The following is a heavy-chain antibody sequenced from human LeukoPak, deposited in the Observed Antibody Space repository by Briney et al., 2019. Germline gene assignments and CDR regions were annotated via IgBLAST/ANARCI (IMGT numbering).Heavy chain of an antibody. D-gene: IGHD3-22*01. J-gene: IGHJ3*02. Sequence: ASVKVSCKVSGYTLTELSMHWVRQAPGKGLEWMGGFDPEDGETIYAQKFQGRVTMTEDTSTDTAYMELSSLRSEDTAVYYCATLRWLLPLDAFDIWGQGKMVTVSS. CDR1: GYTLTELS. CDR3: ATLRWLLPLDAFDI. V-gene: IGHV1-24*01. CDR2: FDPEDGET.